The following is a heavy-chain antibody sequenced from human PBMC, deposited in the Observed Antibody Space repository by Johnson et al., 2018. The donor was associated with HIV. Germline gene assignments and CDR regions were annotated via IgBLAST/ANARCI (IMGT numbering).Heavy chain of an antibody. D-gene: IGHD7-27*01. Sequence: QMLLVESGGGVVQPGRSLRLSCAASGFTFSSYGMHWVRQAPGKGLEWVAVISYDGSNKYYEDSVRGRFTISRDNSKNTLYLQMNSLRAEDTAVYYCASSWGNAFDIWGQGTMVTVSS. V-gene: IGHV3-30*03. CDR2: ISYDGSNK. CDR1: GFTFSSYG. J-gene: IGHJ3*02. CDR3: ASSWGNAFDI.